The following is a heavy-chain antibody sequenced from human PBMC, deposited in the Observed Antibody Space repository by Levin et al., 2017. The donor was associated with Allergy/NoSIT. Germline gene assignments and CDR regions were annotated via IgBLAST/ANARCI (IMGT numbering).Heavy chain of an antibody. D-gene: IGHD5/OR15-5a*01. CDR2: IDWDDDK. V-gene: IGHV2-70*16. CDR1: GFSLSTSGMC. CDR3: ARINTCGIVSTTAGYHFDY. Sequence: TLSLTCTFSGFSLSTSGMCVSWIRQPPGKALEWLARIDWDDDKFYSTSLKTRLTIPKDTSKNQVVLTMTNMDPVDTATYYCARINTCGIVSTTAGYHFDYWGQGTLVTVSS. J-gene: IGHJ4*02.